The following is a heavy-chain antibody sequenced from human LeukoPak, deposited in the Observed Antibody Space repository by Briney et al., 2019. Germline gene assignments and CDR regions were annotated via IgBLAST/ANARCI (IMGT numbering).Heavy chain of an antibody. CDR2: ISGSGGST. J-gene: IGHJ4*02. CDR1: GFTFSSYG. D-gene: IGHD3-22*01. V-gene: IGHV3-23*01. CDR3: AKEWGYYYDSSGYLDY. Sequence: GGSLRLSCAASGFTFSSYGMSWVRQAPGKGLEWVSAISGSGGSTYYADSVKGRFTISRDNSKNTLYLQMNSLRAEDTAVYYCAKEWGYYYDSSGYLDYWGQGTLVTVSS.